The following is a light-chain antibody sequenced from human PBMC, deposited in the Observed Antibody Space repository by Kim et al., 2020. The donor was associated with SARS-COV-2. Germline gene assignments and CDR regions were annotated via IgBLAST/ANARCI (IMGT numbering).Light chain of an antibody. CDR3: QVWDSSSDHWV. CDR1: NIGSKS. CDR2: YDS. Sequence: VSVAPGKTARLTCGGNNIGSKSVHWYQQKPGQAPVLVIYYDSDRPSGIPERFSGSNSGNTATLTISRVEAGYEADYYCQVWDSSSDHWVFGGGTQPTVL. J-gene: IGLJ3*02. V-gene: IGLV3-21*04.